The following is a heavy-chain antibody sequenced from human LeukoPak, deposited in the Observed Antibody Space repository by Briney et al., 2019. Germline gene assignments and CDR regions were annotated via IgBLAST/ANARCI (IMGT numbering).Heavy chain of an antibody. D-gene: IGHD3-22*01. CDR1: GGSISSGGYY. Sequence: SETLSLTCTVSGGSISSGGYYWSWSRQHPGKGLEWIGYIYYSGSTYYNPSLKSRVTISVDTSKNQFSLKLSSVTAADTAVYYCAVYYDSSGSHAFDIWGQGTMVTVSS. CDR3: AVYYDSSGSHAFDI. J-gene: IGHJ3*02. V-gene: IGHV4-31*03. CDR2: IYYSGST.